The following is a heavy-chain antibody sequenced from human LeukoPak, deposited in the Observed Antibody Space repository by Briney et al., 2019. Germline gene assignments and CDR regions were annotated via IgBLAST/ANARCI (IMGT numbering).Heavy chain of an antibody. V-gene: IGHV4-61*01. Sequence: SETLSLTCTVSGGSVSSGSYYWSWIRQPPGKGLEWIGYIYYSGSTNYNPSLKSRVTISVDTSKNQFSLKLSSVTAADTTVYYCARDPRIAAAGTFWFDPWGQGTLVTVSS. CDR3: ARDPRIAAAGTFWFDP. CDR2: IYYSGST. CDR1: GGSVSSGSYY. D-gene: IGHD6-13*01. J-gene: IGHJ5*02.